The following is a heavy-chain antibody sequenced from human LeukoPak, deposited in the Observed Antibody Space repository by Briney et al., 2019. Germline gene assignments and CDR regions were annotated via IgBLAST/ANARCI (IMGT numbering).Heavy chain of an antibody. CDR2: IKQDGSEK. D-gene: IGHD6-6*01. CDR3: ARARKTVGQLVRKYYFDY. Sequence: GGALRLSCAASGFTFSSYWMSWVRQAPGKGLEWVANIKQDGSEKYYVDSVKGRFTISRDNAKNSLYLQMNSLRAEDTAVYYCARARKTVGQLVRKYYFDYWGQGTLVTVSS. CDR1: GFTFSSYW. J-gene: IGHJ4*02. V-gene: IGHV3-7*01.